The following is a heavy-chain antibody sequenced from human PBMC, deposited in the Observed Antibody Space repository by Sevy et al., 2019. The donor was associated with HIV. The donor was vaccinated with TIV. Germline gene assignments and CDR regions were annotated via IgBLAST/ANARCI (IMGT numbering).Heavy chain of an antibody. D-gene: IGHD4-17*01. CDR2: INRDGSEK. CDR1: GFTFSDYW. CDR3: AKCLTPVTNQWSFDP. Sequence: GGSLRLSCETSGFTFSDYWMTWVRQAPGKGLEWVASINRDGSEKYYVDSVKGRFIISRHNIKKSLFLQMNTLRVEDTAVYYCAKCLTPVTNQWSFDPWGQGTLVTVSS. V-gene: IGHV3-7*03. J-gene: IGHJ5*02.